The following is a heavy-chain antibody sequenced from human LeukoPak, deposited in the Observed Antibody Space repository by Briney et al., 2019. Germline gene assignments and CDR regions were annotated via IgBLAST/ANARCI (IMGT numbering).Heavy chain of an antibody. CDR3: ARVTTVTTDVYYYGMDV. CDR2: ISSSSSYI. J-gene: IGHJ6*02. Sequence: PGGSLRLSCAASGFTFSSYSMNWVRQAPGKGLEWVSSISSSSSYIYYADPVKGRFTISRDNAKNSLYLQMNSLRAEDTAVYYCARVTTVTTDVYYYGMDVWGQGTTVTVSS. CDR1: GFTFSSYS. D-gene: IGHD4-17*01. V-gene: IGHV3-21*01.